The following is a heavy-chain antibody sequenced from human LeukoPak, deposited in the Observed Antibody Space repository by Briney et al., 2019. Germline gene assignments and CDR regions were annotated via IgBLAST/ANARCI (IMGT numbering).Heavy chain of an antibody. D-gene: IGHD3-22*01. CDR1: GFTFSSYW. Sequence: GGSLRLSCAASGFTFSSYWMSWVRQAPGLGLGWVANIKQDGSEKYYVDSVKGRFTISRDNAKNSLYLQMNSLRAEDTAVYYCAREPHYYDSSGTDYWGQGTLVTVSS. CDR2: IKQDGSEK. V-gene: IGHV3-7*03. CDR3: AREPHYYDSSGTDY. J-gene: IGHJ4*02.